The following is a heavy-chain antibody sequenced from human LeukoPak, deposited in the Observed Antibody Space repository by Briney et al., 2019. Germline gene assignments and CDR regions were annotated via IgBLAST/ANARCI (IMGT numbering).Heavy chain of an antibody. CDR3: ARGPRMYSSSWYSSYHFDY. CDR1: GFTFSSYA. Sequence: PGGSLRLSCAASGFTFSSYAMHWVRQAPGKGLEWVAVISYDGSNKYYADSVKGRFTISRDNSKNTLYLQMNSLRAEDTAVYYCARGPRMYSSSWYSSYHFDYWGQGTLVTVSS. CDR2: ISYDGSNK. V-gene: IGHV3-30-3*01. J-gene: IGHJ4*02. D-gene: IGHD6-13*01.